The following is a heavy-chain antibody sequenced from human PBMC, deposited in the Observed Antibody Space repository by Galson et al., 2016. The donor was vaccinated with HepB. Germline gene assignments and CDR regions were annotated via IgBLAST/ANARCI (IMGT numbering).Heavy chain of an antibody. CDR3: ARAGDNRGYYSYSFDF. CDR1: GFTFRNFA. D-gene: IGHD3-22*01. V-gene: IGHV3-23*01. J-gene: IGHJ4*02. CDR2: ISGSGSRT. Sequence: SLRLSCAASGFTFRNFAMSWVRQAPGKGLEWFSTISGSGSRTYYADSVKGRFTISRDNSKNTLYLEMSSLRADDTAVYYCARAGDNRGYYSYSFDFWGQGTLVTVSS.